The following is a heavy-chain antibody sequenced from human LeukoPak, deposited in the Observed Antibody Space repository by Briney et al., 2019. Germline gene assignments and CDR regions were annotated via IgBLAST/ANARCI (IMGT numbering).Heavy chain of an antibody. CDR3: ARDNGKIAATDV. D-gene: IGHD6-13*01. CDR2: INSDGSST. V-gene: IGHV3-74*01. Sequence: GVLRLSCAASGFTFSSYWMHWVRQAPGKGLVWVSRINSDGSSTSYADSVKGRFTISRDNAKNTLYLQMNSLRAEDTAVYYCARDNGKIAATDVWGQGTTVTVSS. J-gene: IGHJ6*02. CDR1: GFTFSSYW.